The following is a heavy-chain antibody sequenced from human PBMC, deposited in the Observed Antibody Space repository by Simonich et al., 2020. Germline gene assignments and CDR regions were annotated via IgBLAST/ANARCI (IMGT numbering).Heavy chain of an antibody. CDR1: GYTFPSYD. D-gene: IGHD2-8*01. CDR3: ARSRYCTNGVCYNWFDP. CDR2: MNPNSGNT. V-gene: IGHV1-8*02. J-gene: IGHJ5*02. Sequence: QVQLVQSGAEVKKPGASVKVSCKASGYTFPSYDINWVRQATGQGLEWMGWMNPNSGNTSYTQKFQGRGTMTKNTAISTAYMELSSLRSEDTAVYYCARSRYCTNGVCYNWFDPWGQGTLVTVSS.